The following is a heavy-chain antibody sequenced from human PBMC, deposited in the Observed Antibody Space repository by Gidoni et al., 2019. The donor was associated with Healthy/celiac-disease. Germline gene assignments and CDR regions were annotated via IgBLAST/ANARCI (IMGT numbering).Heavy chain of an antibody. CDR3: GGYCSGGSCYFNPFYYGMDV. CDR2: INSDGSST. D-gene: IGHD2-15*01. V-gene: IGHV3-74*01. Sequence: EVQLVESGGGLVQPGGSLRLSCAASGFTFSIYWMHWVRQAPGKGLVWVSRINSDGSSTSYADSVKGRFTISRDNAKNTLYLQMNSLRAEDTAVYYCGGYCSGGSCYFNPFYYGMDVWGQGTTVTVSS. CDR1: GFTFSIYW. J-gene: IGHJ6*02.